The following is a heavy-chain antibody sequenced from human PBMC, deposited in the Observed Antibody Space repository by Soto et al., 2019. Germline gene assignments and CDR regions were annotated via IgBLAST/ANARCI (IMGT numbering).Heavy chain of an antibody. CDR1: GGTLSTYA. Sequence: QVQLVQSGAEVMKPGSSVKVSCKASGGTLSTYAFSWVRQAPGQGLEWMGGIIPILGTTNYTQKFQGRVTITADESTSTGYMVLSTLRSDDTAVYYCATTPRIAGGIPIDYWGQGTLVTVSS. J-gene: IGHJ4*02. D-gene: IGHD1-26*01. CDR2: IIPILGTT. CDR3: ATTPRIAGGIPIDY. V-gene: IGHV1-69*01.